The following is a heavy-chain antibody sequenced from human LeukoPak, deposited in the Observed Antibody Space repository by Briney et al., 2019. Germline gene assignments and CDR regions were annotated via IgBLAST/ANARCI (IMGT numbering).Heavy chain of an antibody. J-gene: IGHJ4*02. Sequence: SVKVSCKASGGTFSSYAISWVRQAPGQGLEWMGRIIPILGIANYAQKFQGRVTITADESTSTAYMELSSLRSEDTAVYYCARDLTGNSGYYYWGQGTLVTVSS. CDR3: ARDLTGNSGYYY. CDR2: IIPILGIA. D-gene: IGHD3-22*01. V-gene: IGHV1-69*04. CDR1: GGTFSSYA.